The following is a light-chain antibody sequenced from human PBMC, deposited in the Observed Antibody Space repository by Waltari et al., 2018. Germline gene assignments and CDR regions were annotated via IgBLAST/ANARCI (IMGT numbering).Light chain of an antibody. CDR2: DTS. V-gene: IGKV1-33*01. Sequence: WQASQDIGKALNWYQQKPGQAPEVLIYDTSSLQTGVPSRCTGRGTGTYFTFTINDVQPEDSATYYCQHHNNLPPWTFGRGTKLEI. CDR1: QDIGKA. CDR3: QHHNNLPPWT. J-gene: IGKJ2*02.